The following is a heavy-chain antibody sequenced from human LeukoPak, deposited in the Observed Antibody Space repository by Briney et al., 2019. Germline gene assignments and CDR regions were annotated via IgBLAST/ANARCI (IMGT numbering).Heavy chain of an antibody. CDR2: IYYSGDT. J-gene: IGHJ4*02. CDR1: GTSISNYY. Sequence: SETLSLTCTVSGTSISNYYWSCIRQPPGKGLEWIGYIYYSGDTNYNPSLKSRVTMSVDTSKNQFSLKLSSLTAADTAVFYCARGTTRYTTTYYFDYWGQGTLVTVSS. D-gene: IGHD2-2*02. V-gene: IGHV4-59*01. CDR3: ARGTTRYTTTYYFDY.